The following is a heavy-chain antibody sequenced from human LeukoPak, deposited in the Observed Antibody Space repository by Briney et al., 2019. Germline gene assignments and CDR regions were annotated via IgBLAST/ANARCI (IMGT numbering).Heavy chain of an antibody. V-gene: IGHV7-4-1*02. Sequence: VASVKVSCKASGYTFTRHGRNWVGQAPAQGMEGLGWVNVNTRKRTYPQRSTGRFVFSLVTTLNTAYLQTNSLKPDDTAVGYCSRGASMGVFWGQGTLVSVCS. D-gene: IGHD2/OR15-2a*01. CDR3: SRGASMGVF. CDR2: VNVNTRKR. CDR1: GYTFTRHG. J-gene: IGHJ4*02.